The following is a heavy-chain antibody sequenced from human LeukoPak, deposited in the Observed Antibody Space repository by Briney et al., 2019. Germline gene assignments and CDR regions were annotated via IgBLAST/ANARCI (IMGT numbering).Heavy chain of an antibody. CDR2: MNPNSGNT. V-gene: IGHV1-8*01. Sequence: ASVKVSCKASGYTFTSYDINWVRQATGQGLEWMGWMNPNSGNTGYAQKFQGRVTMTRNTSISTAYMELSSLRSEDTAVYYCARRYPTYYDILTLYYYYGMDVWGQGTLVTVSS. CDR1: GYTFTSYD. J-gene: IGHJ6*02. D-gene: IGHD3-9*01. CDR3: ARRYPTYYDILTLYYYYGMDV.